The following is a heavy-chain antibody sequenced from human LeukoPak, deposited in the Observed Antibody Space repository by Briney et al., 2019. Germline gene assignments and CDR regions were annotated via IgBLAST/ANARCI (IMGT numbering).Heavy chain of an antibody. D-gene: IGHD3-10*01. J-gene: IGHJ4*02. CDR3: ARYPMVRGVTHSSGWYDLDY. CDR1: GFTFSDSY. V-gene: IGHV3-11*04. CDR2: ISSNGDTI. Sequence: PGGSLRLSCAASGFTFSDSYMSWIRQAPGKGLEWVSYISSNGDTIYYADSVKGRFTISRDNAKNSLYLQMNSLRAEDTAVYYCARYPMVRGVTHSSGWYDLDYWGQGTLVTVSS.